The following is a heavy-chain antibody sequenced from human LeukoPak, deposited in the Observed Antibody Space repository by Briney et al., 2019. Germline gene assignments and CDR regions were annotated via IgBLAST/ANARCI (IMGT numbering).Heavy chain of an antibody. CDR2: IYYSGST. V-gene: IGHV4-59*01. CDR3: ARGLNSGALGAFDI. Sequence: SETLSLTCTVSGGSMSSYYWSWIRQPPGKGLEWIGYIYYSGSTNYKPSLNSRVTISVDTSKSQFSLKLSSVTAADTAVYYCARGLNSGALGAFDIWGQGTMVTVSS. D-gene: IGHD7-27*01. CDR1: GGSMSSYY. J-gene: IGHJ3*02.